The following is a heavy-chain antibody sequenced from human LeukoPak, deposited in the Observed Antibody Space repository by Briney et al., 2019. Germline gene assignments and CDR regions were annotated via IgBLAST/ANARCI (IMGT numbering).Heavy chain of an antibody. J-gene: IGHJ4*02. CDR3: ATIMGPYDFWSGYYRDY. V-gene: IGHV4-61*02. CDR2: IYTSGST. Sequence: SETLSLTCTVSGGSISSGSYYWSWIRQPAGKGLEWIGRIYTSGSTNYNPSLKSRVTISVDTSKNQFSLKLSSVTAADTAVYYCATIMGPYDFWSGYYRDYWGQGTLATVSS. CDR1: GGSISSGSYY. D-gene: IGHD3-3*01.